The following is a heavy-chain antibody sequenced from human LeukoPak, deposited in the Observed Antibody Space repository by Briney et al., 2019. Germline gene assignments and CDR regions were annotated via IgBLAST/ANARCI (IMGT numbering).Heavy chain of an antibody. V-gene: IGHV1-46*01. Sequence: ASVKVPCKASGNTFTMYYIHWVRQAPGQGLEWMGMINPSDGATTYAQRFQGRVTMTRDMSTTTVYMDLRSLRSDDTAVYYCARLLPSRITMVRGASYYFDYWGQGTLVTVSS. CDR3: ARLLPSRITMVRGASYYFDY. CDR2: INPSDGAT. D-gene: IGHD3-10*01. CDR1: GNTFTMYY. J-gene: IGHJ4*02.